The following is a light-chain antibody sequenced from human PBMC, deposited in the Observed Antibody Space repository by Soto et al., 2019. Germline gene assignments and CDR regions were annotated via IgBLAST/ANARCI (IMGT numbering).Light chain of an antibody. CDR2: EVS. V-gene: IGLV2-14*01. CDR1: SSDVGGYNY. Sequence: QSALTQPASVSGSPGQSITISCTGTSSDVGGYNYVSWYQQHPGKAPKLMIYEVSNRPSGVSNRFSGSKSGNTASLTISGLQAEDEADYYCSSYKSSSTLDVFGTGTRSPS. CDR3: SSYKSSSTLDV. J-gene: IGLJ1*01.